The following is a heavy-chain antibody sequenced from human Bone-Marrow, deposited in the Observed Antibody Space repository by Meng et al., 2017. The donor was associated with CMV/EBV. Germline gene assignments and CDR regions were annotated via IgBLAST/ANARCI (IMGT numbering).Heavy chain of an antibody. CDR1: GFTFSSYA. D-gene: IGHD2-2*02. CDR3: ATPFVVVPAAILGYYGMDV. V-gene: IGHV3-30*04. CDR2: ISYDGSNK. Sequence: GESLKISCAASGFTFSSYAMHWVRQAPGKGLEWVAVISYDGSNKYYADSVKGRFTISRDNSKNTLYLQMNSLRAEDTAVYYCATPFVVVPAAILGYYGMDVWGQGTTVTVSS. J-gene: IGHJ6*02.